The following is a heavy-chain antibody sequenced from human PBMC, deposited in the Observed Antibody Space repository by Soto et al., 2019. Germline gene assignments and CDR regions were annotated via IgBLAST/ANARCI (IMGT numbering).Heavy chain of an antibody. D-gene: IGHD3-9*01. CDR3: ARALILTGYYIHDAFDI. V-gene: IGHV4-59*01. CDR1: GGSISSYY. J-gene: IGHJ3*02. Sequence: HVQLQESGPGLVKPSETLSLTCTVSGGSISSYYWSWIRQPPGKGLEWIGYIYYSGSTNYNPSLKSRVTISVDTSKNQFSLKLSSVTAADTAVYYCARALILTGYYIHDAFDIWGQGTMVTVSS. CDR2: IYYSGST.